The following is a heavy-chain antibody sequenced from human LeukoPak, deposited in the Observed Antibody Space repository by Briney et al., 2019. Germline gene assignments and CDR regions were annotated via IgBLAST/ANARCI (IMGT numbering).Heavy chain of an antibody. Sequence: PGGSLRLSCAASGFTFSSYAMSWVRQAPGKGLEWVSAVSGSGGSTHYADSVKGRFTISRDNSKNTLYLQMNSLRAEDTAVYYCAKDGNDVLPNYPEYFQHWGQGTLVTVSS. CDR1: GFTFSSYA. CDR2: VSGSGGST. V-gene: IGHV3-23*01. CDR3: AKDGNDVLPNYPEYFQH. D-gene: IGHD5-24*01. J-gene: IGHJ1*01.